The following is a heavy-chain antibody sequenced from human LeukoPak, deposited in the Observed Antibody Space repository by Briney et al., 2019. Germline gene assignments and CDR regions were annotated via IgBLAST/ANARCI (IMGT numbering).Heavy chain of an antibody. CDR1: GYTFTSYY. D-gene: IGHD3-22*01. Sequence: ASVKVSCKASGYTFTSYYMHWVRQAPGQGLEWMGWISAYNGNTNYAQKLQGRVTMTTDTSTSTAYMELRSLRSDDTAVYYCARVYYYDSSGYPENDAFDIWGQGTMVTVSS. CDR2: ISAYNGNT. CDR3: ARVYYYDSSGYPENDAFDI. J-gene: IGHJ3*02. V-gene: IGHV1-18*04.